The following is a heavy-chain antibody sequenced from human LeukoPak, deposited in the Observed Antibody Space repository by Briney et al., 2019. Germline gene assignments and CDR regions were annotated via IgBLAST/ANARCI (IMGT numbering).Heavy chain of an antibody. J-gene: IGHJ4*02. V-gene: IGHV4-34*01. CDR3: ARDSGGSSWLLPGF. CDR1: SGSFSGYY. D-gene: IGHD6-13*01. CDR2: INHSGST. Sequence: SETLSLTCAVYSGSFSGYYWSWIRQPPGKELDWIGEINHSGSTNYNPSLKSRVTISVDTSKNQFSLKLSSVTAADTAVYYCARDSGGSSWLLPGFWGQGTLVTVSS.